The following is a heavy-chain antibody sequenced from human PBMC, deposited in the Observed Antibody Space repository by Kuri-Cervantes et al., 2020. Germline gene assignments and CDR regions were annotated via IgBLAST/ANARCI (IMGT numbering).Heavy chain of an antibody. CDR3: AADQVVAGTWIDY. CDR1: GYTLTELS. J-gene: IGHJ4*02. V-gene: IGHV1-24*01. D-gene: IGHD6-19*01. CDR2: FDPEDGET. Sequence: ASVKVSCKVSGYTLTELSMHWVRQAPGKGLEWMGGFDPEDGETIYAQKFQGRVTITRDMSTSTAYMELSSLRSEDTAVYYCAADQVVAGTWIDYWGQGTLVTVSS.